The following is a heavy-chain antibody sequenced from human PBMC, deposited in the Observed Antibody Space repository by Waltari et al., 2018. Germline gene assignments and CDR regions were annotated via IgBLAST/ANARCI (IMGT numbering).Heavy chain of an antibody. CDR3: VRLEDCTGPGGHCYSGDPFALDV. CDR1: GGSFSCFY. Sequence: QVQLHQWGAGLLQSSETLSLTCAVYGGSFSCFYWGWVRQPPGKGLEWIGEINHAGYTNHNPSLRSRVTMSADTSKSQFSLKLNSVTAADTAVYYCVRLEDCTGPGGHCYSGDPFALDVWGQGTTVTVSS. V-gene: IGHV4-34*01. D-gene: IGHD2-15*01. CDR2: INHAGYT. J-gene: IGHJ6*02.